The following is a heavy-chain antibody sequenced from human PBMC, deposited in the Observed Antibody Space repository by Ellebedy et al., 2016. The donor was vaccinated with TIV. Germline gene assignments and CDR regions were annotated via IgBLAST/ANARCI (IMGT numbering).Heavy chain of an antibody. CDR1: GYYFSGYD. V-gene: IGHV1-8*01. Sequence: AASAKVSCKASGYYFSGYDINWVRQAPGQGLEWLGWINPNSGNTAFAQKFQGRVTMTRDTSTETAYMELSRLTSEDTAVYYCAREVTSKGLDSWGLGTLVTVTA. J-gene: IGHJ4*02. CDR3: AREVTSKGLDS. CDR2: INPNSGNT. D-gene: IGHD2-21*02.